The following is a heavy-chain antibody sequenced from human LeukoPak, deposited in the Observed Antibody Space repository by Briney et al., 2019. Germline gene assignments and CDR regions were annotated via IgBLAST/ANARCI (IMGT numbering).Heavy chain of an antibody. Sequence: GGSLRLSCAASGFTFSSYSMNWVRQAPGKGLEWVSSISSSSSYIYYADSVKGRFTISRDNAKNSLYLQMNSLRAEDTAVYYCARDESRWASVEGYMDVWGKGTTVTVSS. V-gene: IGHV3-21*01. D-gene: IGHD4-23*01. CDR1: GFTFSSYS. CDR2: ISSSSSYI. CDR3: ARDESRWASVEGYMDV. J-gene: IGHJ6*03.